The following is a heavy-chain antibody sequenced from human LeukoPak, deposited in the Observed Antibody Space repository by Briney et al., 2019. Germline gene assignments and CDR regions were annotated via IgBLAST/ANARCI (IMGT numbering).Heavy chain of an antibody. V-gene: IGHV3-30*02. CDR1: GFTFSSYG. Sequence: PGGSLRLSCAASGFTFSSYGMHWVRQAPGKGLESVAFIRYDGSNKYYPDSVKGRFTISRDNSKNTLYLQMNSLRADDTAVYYCARDDSSGYYLLGAFDIWGQGTMVTVSS. D-gene: IGHD3-22*01. CDR2: IRYDGSNK. CDR3: ARDDSSGYYLLGAFDI. J-gene: IGHJ3*02.